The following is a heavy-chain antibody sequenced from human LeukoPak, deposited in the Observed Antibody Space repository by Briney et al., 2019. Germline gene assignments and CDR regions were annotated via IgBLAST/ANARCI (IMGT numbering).Heavy chain of an antibody. Sequence: GEALQISCKGSGYRFTSYWIGWVRPMPGKGLEWMGIIYPGGSDTRYSPSFQGQVTISADKSISTAYLQWSSLKASDTAMYYCARRDGSYYAIDYWGQGTLVTVSS. J-gene: IGHJ4*02. D-gene: IGHD2/OR15-2a*01. CDR3: ARRDGSYYAIDY. CDR1: GYRFTSYW. CDR2: IYPGGSDT. V-gene: IGHV5-51*01.